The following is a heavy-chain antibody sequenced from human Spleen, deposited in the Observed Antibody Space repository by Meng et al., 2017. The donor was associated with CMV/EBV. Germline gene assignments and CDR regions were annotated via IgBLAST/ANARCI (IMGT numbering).Heavy chain of an antibody. Sequence: SGFTFSNFAMHWVRQAPDKGLEWVAVISYDGSNKYYADSVKGRFTISRDNSKNTLYLQMNSLRAEDTAVYYCAKKGSYDSSGPIDYWGQGTLVTVSS. CDR2: ISYDGSNK. J-gene: IGHJ4*02. V-gene: IGHV3-30*18. CDR1: GFTFSNFA. D-gene: IGHD3-22*01. CDR3: AKKGSYDSSGPIDY.